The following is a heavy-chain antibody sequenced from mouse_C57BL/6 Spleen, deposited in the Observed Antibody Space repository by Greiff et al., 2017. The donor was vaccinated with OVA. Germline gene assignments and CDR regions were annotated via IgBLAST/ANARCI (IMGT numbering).Heavy chain of an antibody. D-gene: IGHD1-1*01. CDR3: ARKDYGSHYAMDY. V-gene: IGHV1-55*01. CDR2: IYPGSGST. J-gene: IGHJ4*01. CDR1: GYTFTSYW. Sequence: QVQLQQPGAELVKPGASVKMSCKASGYTFTSYWITWVKQRPGQGLEWIGDIYPGSGSTNYNEKFKSKATLTVDTSSSTAYMQLSSLTSEDSAVYYCARKDYGSHYAMDYWGQGTSVTVSS.